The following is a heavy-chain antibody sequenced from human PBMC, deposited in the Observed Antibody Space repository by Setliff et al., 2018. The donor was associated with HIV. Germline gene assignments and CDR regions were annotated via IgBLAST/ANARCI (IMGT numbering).Heavy chain of an antibody. J-gene: IGHJ4*02. Sequence: SVKVSCKASGGTFSSYAINWVRQAPGQGLEWMGGIIPMFGTAHYAQKFQGRVTITADESTTTAYMELSSLRSEDTAVFYCARGGSGYYDFWCGSSAFEYWGQGTLVTVSS. CDR1: GGTFSSYA. CDR2: IIPMFGTA. V-gene: IGHV1-69*13. CDR3: ARGGSGYYDFWCGSSAFEY. D-gene: IGHD3-3*01.